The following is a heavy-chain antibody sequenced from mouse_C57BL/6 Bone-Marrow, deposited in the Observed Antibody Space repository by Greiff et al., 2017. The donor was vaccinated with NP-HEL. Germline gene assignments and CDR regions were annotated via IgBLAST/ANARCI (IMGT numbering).Heavy chain of an antibody. CDR2: IHPNSGST. D-gene: IGHD4-1*02. CDR3: ARRCTNWDYYFDD. V-gene: IGHV1-64*01. CDR1: GYTFTSYW. Sequence: VQLQQPGAELVKPGASVKLSCKASGYTFTSYWMHWVKQRPGQGLEWIGMIHPNSGSTNYNEKFKSKATLTVDKSSSTAYMQLSSLTSEDSAVYYCARRCTNWDYYFDDWGQGTTLTVYS. J-gene: IGHJ2*01.